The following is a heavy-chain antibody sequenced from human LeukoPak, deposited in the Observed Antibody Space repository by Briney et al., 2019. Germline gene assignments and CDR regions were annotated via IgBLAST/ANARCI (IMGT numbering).Heavy chain of an antibody. CDR1: GFTFTDYW. CDR2: INTDTRGT. V-gene: IGHV3-74*01. Sequence: GGSLRLSCAASGFTFTDYWMHWVRQAPGKGLVWVSIINTDTRGTYYADSVKGRFTISKDNAKNALYLQMNSLRAEDTAVYYCARAGAYHFDNWGQGTLVTVSS. D-gene: IGHD3-16*01. J-gene: IGHJ4*02. CDR3: ARAGAYHFDN.